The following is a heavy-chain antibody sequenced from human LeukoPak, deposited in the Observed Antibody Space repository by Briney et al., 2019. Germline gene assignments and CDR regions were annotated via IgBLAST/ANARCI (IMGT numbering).Heavy chain of an antibody. CDR2: IYYSGST. CDR3: ATADYDFWSGYPNWFDP. Sequence: MASETLSLTCTVSGYSISSGYYWGWIRQPPGKGLEWIGSIYYSGSTYYNPSLKSRVTISVDTSKNQFSLKLSSVTAADTAVYYCATADYDFWSGYPNWFDPWGQGTLVTVSS. V-gene: IGHV4-38-2*02. D-gene: IGHD3-3*01. CDR1: GYSISSGYY. J-gene: IGHJ5*02.